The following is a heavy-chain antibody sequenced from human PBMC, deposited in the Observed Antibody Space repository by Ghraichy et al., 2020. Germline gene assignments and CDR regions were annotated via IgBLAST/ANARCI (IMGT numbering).Heavy chain of an antibody. V-gene: IGHV3-33*01. D-gene: IGHD4-23*01. Sequence: GGSLRLSCGASGFSFSSYLMHWVRQAPGKGLEWVANIWYDGGDTYYADSVKGRFTISRDNSENTLYLEMSSMIDEDTAIYYCARDEVAGFGNLDYWGLGTLVNVAS. J-gene: IGHJ4*02. CDR3: ARDEVAGFGNLDY. CDR2: IWYDGGDT. CDR1: GFSFSSYL.